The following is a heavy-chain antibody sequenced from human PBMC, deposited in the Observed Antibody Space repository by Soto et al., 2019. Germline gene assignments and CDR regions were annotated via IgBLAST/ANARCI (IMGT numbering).Heavy chain of an antibody. D-gene: IGHD2-2*01. V-gene: IGHV3-7*01. CDR1: GFTFSRNW. Sequence: EVQLVESGGGLVQPGGSLRLSCTASGFTFSRNWMSWVRQAPGEGLEWVANIKEDGSEKNYVDSVKGRFTISRDKAKKSLYLQMSSLRAEDTAVYYCVRDLPSQYCTSTTCYWTYPMDVWGQGTTVTVSS. CDR2: IKEDGSEK. J-gene: IGHJ6*02. CDR3: VRDLPSQYCTSTTCYWTYPMDV.